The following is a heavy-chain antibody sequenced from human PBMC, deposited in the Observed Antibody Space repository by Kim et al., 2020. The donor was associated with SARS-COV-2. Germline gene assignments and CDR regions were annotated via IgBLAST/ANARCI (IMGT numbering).Heavy chain of an antibody. CDR3: ATDYDMDAFDI. CDR2: T. V-gene: IGHV1-24*01. J-gene: IGHJ3*02. D-gene: IGHD3-9*01. Sequence: TIYAQKFQGRVTMTEDTSTDTAYMELSSLRSEDTAVYYCATDYDMDAFDIWGQGTMATVSS.